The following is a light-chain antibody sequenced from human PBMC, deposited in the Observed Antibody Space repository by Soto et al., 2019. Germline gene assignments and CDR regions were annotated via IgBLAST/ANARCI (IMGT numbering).Light chain of an antibody. CDR2: DNN. V-gene: IGLV1-51*01. CDR1: SSNIGNNY. J-gene: IGLJ2*01. Sequence: QSVLTQPPSVSAAPGQKVTISCSGSSSNIGNNYVSWYQQLPGTAPKLLIYDNNKRPSGIPDRFSGSTYGTSATLGITGLQTGDEADYYCGTWDSSLSAGVFGGGTKLTVL. CDR3: GTWDSSLSAGV.